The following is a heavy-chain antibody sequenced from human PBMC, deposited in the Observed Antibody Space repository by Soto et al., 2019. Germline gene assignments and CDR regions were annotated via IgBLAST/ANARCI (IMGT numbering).Heavy chain of an antibody. Sequence: SETLSLTCTVSGGSMSGYSWSWIRQPPGRGLEWIGHIFNSGTTNYNPSLKSRVTMSVDTSKNQISLKVMSATAADTAVYYCASSSAGSSDFWGQGSLVTVSS. J-gene: IGHJ4*02. CDR3: ASSSAGSSDF. CDR2: IFNSGTT. V-gene: IGHV4-59*01. D-gene: IGHD3-10*01. CDR1: GGSMSGYS.